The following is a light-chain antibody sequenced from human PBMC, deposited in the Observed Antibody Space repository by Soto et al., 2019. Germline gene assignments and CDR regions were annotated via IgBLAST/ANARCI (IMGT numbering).Light chain of an antibody. CDR1: QRVSSH. Sequence: EIVLTQTPATLSLSPRERATLSCRASQRVSSHLAWYQQKPGQAPRLLIYDASNRATGIPARFSGSGSGTDFTLTISSLEAEDFAFYYCQQRSNWPPHTFGGGTKVEIK. CDR2: DAS. V-gene: IGKV3-11*01. CDR3: QQRSNWPPHT. J-gene: IGKJ4*01.